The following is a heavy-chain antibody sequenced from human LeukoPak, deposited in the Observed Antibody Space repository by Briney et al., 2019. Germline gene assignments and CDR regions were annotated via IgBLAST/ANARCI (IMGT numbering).Heavy chain of an antibody. D-gene: IGHD3-9*01. V-gene: IGHV1-2*06. CDR3: AGTGTRNYYFDY. J-gene: IGHJ4*02. Sequence: ASVKVSYKASGYTFTGYCMHWVRQAPGQGLEWMGRINPNSGGTNYAQKFQGRVTMTRDTSISTAYMELSRLRSDDTAVYYCAGTGTRNYYFDYWGQGTLVTVSS. CDR1: GYTFTGYC. CDR2: INPNSGGT.